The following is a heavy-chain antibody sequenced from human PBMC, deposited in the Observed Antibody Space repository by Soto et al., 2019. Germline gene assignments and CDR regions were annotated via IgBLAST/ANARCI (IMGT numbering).Heavy chain of an antibody. V-gene: IGHV3-23*01. CDR3: AKDFYGLYYFDY. D-gene: IGHD4-17*01. CDR2: ISGSGGST. J-gene: IGHJ4*02. Sequence: LRLSCAASGFTFSSYAMSWVRQAPGKGLEWVSAISGSGGSTYYADSVKGRFTISRDNSKNTLYLQMNSLKAEDTAVYYCAKDFYGLYYFDYWGQGTLVTVSS. CDR1: GFTFSSYA.